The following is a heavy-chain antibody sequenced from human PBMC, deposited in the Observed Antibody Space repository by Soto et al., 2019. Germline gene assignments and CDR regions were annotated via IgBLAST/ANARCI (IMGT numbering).Heavy chain of an antibody. V-gene: IGHV4-31*03. CDR1: GGSISSDGYY. D-gene: IGHD3-16*01. CDR2: IYNTGAT. Sequence: QVQLQESGPGLVKPSQTLSLTCTVSGGSISSDGYYWSWIRQFPGKGLEWIGYIYNTGATYYNPSLQGRLTISVGTSKNQFSLQLTSVTAADAAVYYCARVPFGVGEWFDPWGQGTLVTVSS. J-gene: IGHJ5*02. CDR3: ARVPFGVGEWFDP.